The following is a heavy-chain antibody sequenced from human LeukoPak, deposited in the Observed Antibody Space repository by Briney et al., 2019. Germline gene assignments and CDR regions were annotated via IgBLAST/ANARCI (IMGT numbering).Heavy chain of an antibody. CDR1: GGSISSGGYS. V-gene: IGHV4-30-2*01. Sequence: PSETLSLTCAVSGGSISSGGYSWSWIRQPPGKGLEWIGYIYHSGSTYYNPSLKSRVTISVDRSKNQFSLKLSSVTAADTAVYYCAGGYYYDSSGYLNWGQGTLVTVSS. D-gene: IGHD3-22*01. CDR3: AGGYYYDSSGYLN. CDR2: IYHSGST. J-gene: IGHJ4*02.